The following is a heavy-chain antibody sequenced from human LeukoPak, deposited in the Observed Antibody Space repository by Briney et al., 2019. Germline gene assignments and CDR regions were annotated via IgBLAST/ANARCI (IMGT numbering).Heavy chain of an antibody. V-gene: IGHV3-53*01. D-gene: IGHD2-15*01. CDR3: ARDVYCSGGSCYQH. CDR2: IYSDGSP. CDR1: GFTVSSNY. Sequence: GGSLRLSCAASGFTVSSNYMSWVRQAPGKGLEWVSVIYSDGSPYYADSVKGRFTISRDNSKNTLYLQMNSLRAEDTVVYYCARDVYCSGGSCYQHWGQGTLVTVSS. J-gene: IGHJ1*01.